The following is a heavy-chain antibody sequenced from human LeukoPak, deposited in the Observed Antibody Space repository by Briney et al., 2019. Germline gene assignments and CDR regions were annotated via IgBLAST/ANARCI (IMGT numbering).Heavy chain of an antibody. Sequence: SETLSLTCTVSGGSISSSSYYWGWIRQPPGKGLEWIGSIYYSGSTYYNPSLKSRVTISVDTSKNQFSLKLSSVTAADTAVYYCAREVYCSGGSCLSAFDIWGQGTMVTVSS. D-gene: IGHD2-15*01. V-gene: IGHV4-39*07. CDR2: IYYSGST. CDR3: AREVYCSGGSCLSAFDI. J-gene: IGHJ3*02. CDR1: GGSISSSSYY.